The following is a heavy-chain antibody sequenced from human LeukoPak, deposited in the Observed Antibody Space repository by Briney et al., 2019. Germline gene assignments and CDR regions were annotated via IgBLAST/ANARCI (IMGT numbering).Heavy chain of an antibody. CDR2: ISSRGSTI. V-gene: IGHV3-11*01. Sequence: GGSLRLSCAASGFTFSDYYMSWIRQAPGKGLEWVSYISSRGSTIYYADSVKGRFTISRDNAKNSLYLQINSLRAEDTAVYYCARHDTAMATDYGMDVWGQGTTVTVSS. D-gene: IGHD5-18*01. J-gene: IGHJ6*02. CDR1: GFTFSDYY. CDR3: ARHDTAMATDYGMDV.